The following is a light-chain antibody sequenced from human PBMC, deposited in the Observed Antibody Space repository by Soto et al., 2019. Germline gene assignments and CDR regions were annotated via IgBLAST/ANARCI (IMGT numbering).Light chain of an antibody. CDR3: QQYGASLLT. J-gene: IGKJ4*01. V-gene: IGKV3-20*01. CDR2: HAS. CDR1: QSISSSY. Sequence: ENVLTQSPGTLSLSPGERATLSCRASQSISSSYLAWYQQKPGQTPRLLIYHASSRATGIPDRFSGSGSGTDFTLTTSRLEPEDFAVYYCQQYGASLLTFGGGTKVEIK.